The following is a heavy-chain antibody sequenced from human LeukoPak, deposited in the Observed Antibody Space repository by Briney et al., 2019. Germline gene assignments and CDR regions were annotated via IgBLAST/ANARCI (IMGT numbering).Heavy chain of an antibody. D-gene: IGHD2-2*01. V-gene: IGHV3-23*01. J-gene: IGHJ1*01. Sequence: PGGSLRLSCAASGFTFSSYAMSWVRQAPGKGLEWVSAISGSGGSTYYADSVKGRFTISRDNSKNTLYPQMNSLRAEDTAVYYCAKSSTSCYDCAEYFQHWGQGTLVTVSS. CDR2: ISGSGGST. CDR1: GFTFSSYA. CDR3: AKSSTSCYDCAEYFQH.